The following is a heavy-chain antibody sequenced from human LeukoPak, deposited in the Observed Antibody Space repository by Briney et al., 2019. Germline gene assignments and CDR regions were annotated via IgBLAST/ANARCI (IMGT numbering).Heavy chain of an antibody. CDR3: AVYCSSTSCYARRAFDI. D-gene: IGHD2-2*01. CDR2: IYYSGST. Sequence: SETLSLTCTVSGGSISSSGYYWGWIRQPPGKGLEWIGSIYYSGSTYYNPSLKSRVTISEDTSKNQSSLKLSSVTAADTAVYYCAVYCSSTSCYARRAFDIWGQGTTVTVSS. CDR1: GGSISSSGYY. J-gene: IGHJ3*02. V-gene: IGHV4-39*01.